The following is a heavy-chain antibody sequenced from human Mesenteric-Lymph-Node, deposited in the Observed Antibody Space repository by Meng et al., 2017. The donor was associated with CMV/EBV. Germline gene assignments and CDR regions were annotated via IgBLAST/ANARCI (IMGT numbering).Heavy chain of an antibody. CDR2: INPNSGGT. D-gene: IGHD3-22*01. Sequence: ASVKVSCKASGYTFTSYYMHWVRQAPGQGLEWMGWINPNSGGTNYAQKFQGRVTMTRDTSISTAYMELSRLRSDDPAVYYCARGRRSVVVVPLDYWGQGTLVTVSS. CDR3: ARGRRSVVVVPLDY. CDR1: GYTFTSYY. V-gene: IGHV1-2*02. J-gene: IGHJ4*02.